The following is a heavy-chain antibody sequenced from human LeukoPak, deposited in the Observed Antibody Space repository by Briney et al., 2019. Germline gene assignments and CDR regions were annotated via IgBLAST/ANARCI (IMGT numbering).Heavy chain of an antibody. CDR3: ARERGYCSSTSCFYYYHGMDV. CDR2: ISAYNGNT. J-gene: IGHJ6*02. V-gene: IGHV1-18*01. D-gene: IGHD2-2*01. CDR1: GYTFTSYG. Sequence: ASVKVSCKASGYTFTSYGISWVRQAPGQGLEWMGWISAYNGNTNYAQKLQGRVTMTTDTSTSTAYMELRSLRSDDTAVYYCARERGYCSSTSCFYYYHGMDVWGQGTTVTVSS.